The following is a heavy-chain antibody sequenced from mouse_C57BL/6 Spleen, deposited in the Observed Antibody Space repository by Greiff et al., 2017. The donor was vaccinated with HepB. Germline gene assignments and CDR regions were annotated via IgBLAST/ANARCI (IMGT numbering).Heavy chain of an antibody. J-gene: IGHJ2*01. CDR1: GYTFTEYT. CDR2: FYPGSGSI. D-gene: IGHD6-1*01. Sequence: ESGAELVKPGASVKLSCKASGYTFTEYTIHWVKQRSGQGLEWIGWFYPGSGSIKYNEKFKDKATLTADKSSSTVYMEFSRLTSEDAAVYVCARHEREGALFDYWGQGTTLTVSS. CDR3: ARHEREGALFDY. V-gene: IGHV1-62-2*01.